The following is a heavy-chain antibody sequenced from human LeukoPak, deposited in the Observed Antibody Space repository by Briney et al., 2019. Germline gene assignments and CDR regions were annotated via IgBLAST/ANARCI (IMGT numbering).Heavy chain of an antibody. Sequence: PETLSLTCTVSDASISGHYLTWIRQPPGKGLEWIGYISYIGSTNYNPSLKSRVTISVDTSKNQFSLKLSSVTAADTAVYYCARDQISMNAFDMWGQGTMVTVSS. D-gene: IGHD2-8*01. CDR3: ARDQISMNAFDM. CDR1: DASISGHY. V-gene: IGHV4-59*11. J-gene: IGHJ3*02. CDR2: ISYIGST.